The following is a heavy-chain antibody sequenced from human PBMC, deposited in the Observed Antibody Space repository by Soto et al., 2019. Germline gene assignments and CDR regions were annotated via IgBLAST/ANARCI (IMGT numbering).Heavy chain of an antibody. CDR3: ARGSIQWLVDY. CDR1: GYTFTSYA. Sequence: GASVKASCKASGYTFTSYAMHWVRQAPGQRLEWMGWINAGNGNTKYSQKFQGRVTITRDTSASTAYTELSSLRSEDTAVYYCARGSIQWLVDYWGQGTLVTVSS. J-gene: IGHJ4*02. V-gene: IGHV1-3*01. CDR2: INAGNGNT. D-gene: IGHD6-19*01.